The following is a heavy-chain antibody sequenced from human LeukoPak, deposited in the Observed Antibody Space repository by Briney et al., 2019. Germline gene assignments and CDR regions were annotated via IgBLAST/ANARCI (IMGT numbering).Heavy chain of an antibody. CDR1: GFSITDHH. CDR2: INEDGSGK. J-gene: IGHJ6*04. Sequence: GGSLRLSCAGAGFSITDHHMDWVRQAPGKGLEWVASINEDGSGKFSVGSVKDRITISRDNTRNSLDLQINSLTVEDTAIYYCARDDGDVWGTGTTVTVSS. V-gene: IGHV3-7*01. CDR3: ARDDGDV.